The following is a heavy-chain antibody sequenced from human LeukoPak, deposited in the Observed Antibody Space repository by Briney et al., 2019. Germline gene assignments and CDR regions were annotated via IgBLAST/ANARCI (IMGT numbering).Heavy chain of an antibody. Sequence: ASVKVSCKASGYTFTSYGISWVRQAPGQGLEWMGWISAYNGNTNYAQKLQGRVTMTTDTSTSTAYMELRSLRSDDTAVYYCARDSMQQLTPDYYYYYCMDVWGKGTTVTVSS. CDR3: ARDSMQQLTPDYYYYYCMDV. D-gene: IGHD6-13*01. V-gene: IGHV1-18*01. J-gene: IGHJ6*03. CDR2: ISAYNGNT. CDR1: GYTFTSYG.